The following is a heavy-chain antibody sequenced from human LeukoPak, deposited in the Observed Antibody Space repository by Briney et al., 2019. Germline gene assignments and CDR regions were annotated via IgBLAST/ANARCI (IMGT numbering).Heavy chain of an antibody. D-gene: IGHD6-6*01. V-gene: IGHV3-23*01. Sequence: PGGSLRLSCAASGFTFSSYEMNWVRQAPGMGLEWVSTISGSGGSTYHADSVKGRFTISRDNSKNTLYLQMNSLRAEDTAVYYCAKDQRSSSSRGVFDYWGHGTLVTVSS. CDR3: AKDQRSSSSRGVFDY. CDR2: ISGSGGST. CDR1: GFTFSSYE. J-gene: IGHJ4*01.